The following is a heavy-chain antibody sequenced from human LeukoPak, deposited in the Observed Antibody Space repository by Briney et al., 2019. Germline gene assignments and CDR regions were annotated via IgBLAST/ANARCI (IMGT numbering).Heavy chain of an antibody. Sequence: SETLSLTCAVYGGSFSGYYWSWIRQPPGKGLEWIGEINHSGSTNYNPSLKSRVTISVDTSKNQFSLKLSSVTAADTAVYYCARHVVAVGFDYWGQGTLVTVSP. J-gene: IGHJ4*02. CDR3: ARHVVAVGFDY. V-gene: IGHV4-34*01. D-gene: IGHD3-22*01. CDR1: GGSFSGYY. CDR2: INHSGST.